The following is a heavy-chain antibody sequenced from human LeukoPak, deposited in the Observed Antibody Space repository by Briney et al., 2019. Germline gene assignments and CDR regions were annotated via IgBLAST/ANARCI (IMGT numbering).Heavy chain of an antibody. J-gene: IGHJ4*02. CDR3: ARGPDYYDSSGYYF. CDR2: ISSSSSYI. V-gene: IGHV3-21*01. Sequence: GGSLRLTCAASGFTFSSYSVNWVRQAPGKGLEWVSSISSSSSYIYYADSVKGRFTISRDNAKNSLYLQMNSLRAEDTAVYYCARGPDYYDSSGYYFWGQGTLVTVSS. CDR1: GFTFSSYS. D-gene: IGHD3-22*01.